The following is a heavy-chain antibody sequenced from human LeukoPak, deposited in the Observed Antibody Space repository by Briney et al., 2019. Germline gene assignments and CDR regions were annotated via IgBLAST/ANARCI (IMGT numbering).Heavy chain of an antibody. CDR1: GGSISSYY. Sequence: SETLSLTCTVSGGSISSYYWSWIRQPPGKGLEWIGYIYYSGSTNYNPSLKSRVTISVDTSKNQFSLKLSSVTAADTAVYYCASKSYYDSSGPRGAFDIWGQGTMVTVSS. V-gene: IGHV4-59*01. J-gene: IGHJ3*02. D-gene: IGHD3-22*01. CDR3: ASKSYYDSSGPRGAFDI. CDR2: IYYSGST.